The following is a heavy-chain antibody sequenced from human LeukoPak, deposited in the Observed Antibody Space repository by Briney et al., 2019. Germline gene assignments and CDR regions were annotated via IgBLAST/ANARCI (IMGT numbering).Heavy chain of an antibody. Sequence: PGGSLRLSCAASGFSFNNYAMVWVRQTPGKGLEWVSVISAGNDIVYADSVKGRFTISRDNAEYTLYLQMNSLRAEDTAVYYCARGTAGYHSSYFDYWGQGTLVTVSS. CDR3: ARGTAGYHSSYFDY. V-gene: IGHV3-69-1*01. J-gene: IGHJ4*02. D-gene: IGHD3-16*02. CDR1: GFSFNNYA. CDR2: ISAGNDI.